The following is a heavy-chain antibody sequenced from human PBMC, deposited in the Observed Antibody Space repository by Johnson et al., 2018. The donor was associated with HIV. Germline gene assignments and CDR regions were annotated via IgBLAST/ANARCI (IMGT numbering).Heavy chain of an antibody. D-gene: IGHD1-26*01. CDR3: ASSGSYWGLNAFDI. J-gene: IGHJ3*02. Sequence: EVQVVESGGGLIQPGGSLRLSCAASGFTFDDYGMSWVRQGPYVDSVKGRFTISRDNSKNTLYLQMNSLRAEDTAVYYCASSGSYWGLNAFDIWGQGTMVTVSS. V-gene: IGHV3-20*04. CDR1: GFTFDDYG.